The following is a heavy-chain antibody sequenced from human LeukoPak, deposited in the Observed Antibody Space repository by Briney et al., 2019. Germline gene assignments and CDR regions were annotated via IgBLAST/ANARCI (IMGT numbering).Heavy chain of an antibody. V-gene: IGHV3-66*01. J-gene: IGHJ4*02. D-gene: IGHD3-3*01. CDR2: LYSGGTT. Sequence: GGSLRLSCAASGFTFSSYAMSWVRQAPGKGPEWVSVLYSGGTTYYADSVKGRFTISRDNSKNTLYLQMNSLRAEDTAVYYCARVTFGVIIYYFDYWGQGTLVTVSS. CDR1: GFTFSSYA. CDR3: ARVTFGVIIYYFDY.